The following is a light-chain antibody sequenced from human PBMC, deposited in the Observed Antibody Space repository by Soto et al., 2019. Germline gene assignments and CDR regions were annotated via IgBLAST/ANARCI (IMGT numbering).Light chain of an antibody. J-gene: IGKJ5*01. CDR2: GAS. Sequence: VLMQSRDTRSLSPGESATLSCRASQWLGRYLAWYQQKPSQAPRLLIYGASNRATSIPDRCSGSVSGTDFTLTISRLEPEDFAVYYCQQYGSSLPFGQGTRLAIK. CDR3: QQYGSSLP. V-gene: IGKV3-20*01. CDR1: QWLGRY.